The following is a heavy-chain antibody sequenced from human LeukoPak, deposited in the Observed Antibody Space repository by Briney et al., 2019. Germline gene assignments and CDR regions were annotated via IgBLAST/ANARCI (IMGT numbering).Heavy chain of an antibody. D-gene: IGHD6-19*01. CDR2: INHSGST. CDR1: GGSFSGYY. J-gene: IGHJ4*02. CDR3: AGKAVAGPYFDY. V-gene: IGHV4-34*01. Sequence: SETLSLTCAVYGGSFSGYYWSWIRQPPGKGLEWIGEINHSGSTNYNPSLKSRVTISVDTSKNQFSLQLNSVTPEDTAVYYCAGKAVAGPYFDYWGQGTLVTVSS.